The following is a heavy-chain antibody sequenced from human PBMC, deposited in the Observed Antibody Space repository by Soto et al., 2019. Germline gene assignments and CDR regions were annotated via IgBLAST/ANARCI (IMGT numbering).Heavy chain of an antibody. J-gene: IGHJ6*03. CDR1: GFTFSSYG. V-gene: IGHV3-30*18. CDR2: ISYDGSNK. CDR3: AKARDDRSGQIGAYYDDYLDV. Sequence: QVQLVASGGGVVQPGRSLRLSCAASGFTFSSYGMHWVRQAPGKGLEWVAVISYDGSNKYYADSVKGRFTISRDNSKNRLYLQMTSLSDEDTAVYYCAKARDDRSGQIGAYYDDYLDVWGKGTTVTVSS. D-gene: IGHD3-22*01.